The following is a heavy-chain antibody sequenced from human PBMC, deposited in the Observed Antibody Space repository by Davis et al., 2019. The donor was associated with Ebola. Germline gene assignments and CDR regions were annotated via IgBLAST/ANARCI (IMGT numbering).Heavy chain of an antibody. CDR1: GNSSTSHW. CDR2: IYTGDFDT. CDR3: ASLRRTITGMDDGFDI. D-gene: IGHD2-8*02. V-gene: IGHV5-51*01. J-gene: IGHJ3*02. Sequence: GESLKISCKASGNSSTSHWIGWVRQMPGKGLDWMGIIYTGDFDTRYSPSFRGQVTISADKSMKTAFLQWSSLKASDSGMYYCASLRRTITGMDDGFDIWGQGTMVTVSS.